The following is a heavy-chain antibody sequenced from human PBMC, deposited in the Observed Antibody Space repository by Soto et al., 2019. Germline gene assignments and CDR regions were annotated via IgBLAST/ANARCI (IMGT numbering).Heavy chain of an antibody. CDR2: IYHSGST. J-gene: IGHJ4*02. V-gene: IGHV4-4*02. Sequence: SETLSLTCAVSGVSISSGTWWNSVRQPPGKGLEWIGEIYHSGSTNYNPSLKSRVTISVDKTKNQFSLELSSVTAADTAVYYCARLGYNREYYFDYWGQGTLVTVSS. CDR1: GVSISSGTW. D-gene: IGHD3-10*01. CDR3: ARLGYNREYYFDY.